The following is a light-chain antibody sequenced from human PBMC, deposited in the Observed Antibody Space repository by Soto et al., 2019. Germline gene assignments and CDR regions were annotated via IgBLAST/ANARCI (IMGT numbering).Light chain of an antibody. CDR3: QQTYSSPFT. Sequence: DIQMTQSPSSLSASVGDRVTLTWRASQSITNYLNWYQQKPGKAPNLLIYAASSLQSGVPSRFSGSGSGTDFTLTISSLQPEDFATYYCQQTYSSPFTFGPGTKVD. CDR2: AAS. V-gene: IGKV1-39*01. CDR1: QSITNY. J-gene: IGKJ3*01.